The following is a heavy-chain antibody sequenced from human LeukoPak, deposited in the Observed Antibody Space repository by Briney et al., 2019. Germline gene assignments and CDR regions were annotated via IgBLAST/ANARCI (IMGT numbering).Heavy chain of an antibody. CDR1: RFIFSNYA. CDR2: VSYDGGNK. Sequence: GRALRRSCAASRFIFSNYAMHWVRRAPGKGLEWVAVVSYDGGNKYYADSVKGRFTISRDNSKNTLFLQMDSLRVEDTAVYHCARALVPATPLHDAFDIWGQGTMVTVSS. CDR3: ARALVPATPLHDAFDI. D-gene: IGHD2-15*01. V-gene: IGHV3-30-3*01. J-gene: IGHJ3*02.